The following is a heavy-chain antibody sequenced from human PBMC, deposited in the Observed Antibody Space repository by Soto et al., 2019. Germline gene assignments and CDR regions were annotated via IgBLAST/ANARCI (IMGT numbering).Heavy chain of an antibody. D-gene: IGHD3-9*01. CDR3: AKAGSWDDILTGSIFDY. CDR1: VFPFSSYS. CDR2: ISGSGGST. Sequence: GGSLSLSFSASVFPFSSYSMSWVRQAPGKGLEWVSAISGSGGSTYYADSVKGRFTISRDNSKNTLYLQMNSLRAEDTAVYYCAKAGSWDDILTGSIFDYWGQGTLVNVSS. V-gene: IGHV3-23*01. J-gene: IGHJ4*02.